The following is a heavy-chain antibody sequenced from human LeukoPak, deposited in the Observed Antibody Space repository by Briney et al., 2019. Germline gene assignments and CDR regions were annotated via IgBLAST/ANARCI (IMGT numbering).Heavy chain of an antibody. CDR2: IYYSGST. J-gene: IGHJ2*01. CDR3: ARSYCGGDCYWDWYFDL. CDR1: GGSISSYY. Sequence: SETLSLTCTVSGGSISSYYWSWIRQPPGKGLEWIGYIYYSGSTNYNPSLKSRVTISVDTSKNQFSLKLSSVTAADTAVYYCARSYCGGDCYWDWYFDLWGRGTLVTVSS. D-gene: IGHD2-21*02. V-gene: IGHV4-59*01.